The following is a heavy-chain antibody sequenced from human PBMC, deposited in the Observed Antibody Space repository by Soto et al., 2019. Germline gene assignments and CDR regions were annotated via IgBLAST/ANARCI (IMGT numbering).Heavy chain of an antibody. Sequence: PGESLKICCKGSGYSFTSYWISWVRQMPGKGLEWMGRIDPSDSYTNYSPSFQGHVTISADKSISTAYLQWSSLKASDTAMYYCARRTCSGHAIGGDYGLDVWGQGTTVTVSS. D-gene: IGHD2-15*01. V-gene: IGHV5-10-1*01. CDR3: ARRTCSGHAIGGDYGLDV. CDR1: GYSFTSYW. CDR2: IDPSDSYT. J-gene: IGHJ6*02.